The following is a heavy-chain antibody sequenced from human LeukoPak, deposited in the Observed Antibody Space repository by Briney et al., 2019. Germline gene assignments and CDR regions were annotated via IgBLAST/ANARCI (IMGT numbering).Heavy chain of an antibody. V-gene: IGHV4-38-2*02. Sequence: SETLSLTCTVSGYSISSGYYWGWIRQPPGKGLEWIGSIYHSGSTYYNPSLKSRVTISVDTSKNQFSLKLSSVTAADTAVYYCARNYYYYYGMDVWGQGTTVTVSS. CDR3: ARNYYYYYGMDV. J-gene: IGHJ6*02. CDR1: GYSISSGYY. CDR2: IYHSGST.